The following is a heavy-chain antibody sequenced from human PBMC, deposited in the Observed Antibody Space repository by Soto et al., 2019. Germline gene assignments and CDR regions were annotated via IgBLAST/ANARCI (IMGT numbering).Heavy chain of an antibody. CDR2: MNPNSGNT. J-gene: IGHJ6*03. V-gene: IGHV1-8*01. CDR3: ARDSSSSSGYYYYYYMDV. Sequence: ASVKVSCKASGYTFTSYDINWVRQATGQGLEWMGWMNPNSGNTGYAQKFQGRVTMTRNTSISTAYMELSSLRSEDTAVYYCARDSSSSSGYYYYYYMDVWGKGTTVTVSS. D-gene: IGHD6-6*01. CDR1: GYTFTSYD.